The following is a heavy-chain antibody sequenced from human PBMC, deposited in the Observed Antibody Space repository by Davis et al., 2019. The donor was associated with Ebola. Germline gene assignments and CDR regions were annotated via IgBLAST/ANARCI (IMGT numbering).Heavy chain of an antibody. D-gene: IGHD1-1*01. CDR1: GYTFTSYG. CDR2: ISAYNGNT. Sequence: ASVKVSCKASGYTFTSYGISWVRQAPGQGLEWMGWISAYNGNTNYAQKLQGRVTMTTDTSTSTAYMALRSLRSDDTAVYYCAKAEVERLPVYYNGMEVWGQGNKVTVSS. CDR3: AKAEVERLPVYYNGMEV. V-gene: IGHV1-18*01. J-gene: IGHJ6*02.